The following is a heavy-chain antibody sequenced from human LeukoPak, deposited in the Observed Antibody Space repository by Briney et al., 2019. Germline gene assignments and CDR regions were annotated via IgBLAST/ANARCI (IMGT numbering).Heavy chain of an antibody. J-gene: IGHJ5*02. V-gene: IGHV7-4-1*01. Sequence: ASVKVSCKASGYTFTSYAMNWVRQAPGQGLEWMGWINTNTGNPTYAQGFTGRFVFSLDTSVSTAYLQIGSLKAEDTAVYYCASAPVDTVDDWFDPWGQGTLVTVSS. D-gene: IGHD5-18*01. CDR2: INTNTGNP. CDR3: ASAPVDTVDDWFDP. CDR1: GYTFTSYA.